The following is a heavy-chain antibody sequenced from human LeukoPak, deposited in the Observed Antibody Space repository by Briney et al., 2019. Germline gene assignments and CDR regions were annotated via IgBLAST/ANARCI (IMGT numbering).Heavy chain of an antibody. D-gene: IGHD3-22*01. CDR3: ARDTTMIDDY. Sequence: ASVKVSCKASGYTFTSYAMHWVRQAPGQRLEWMGWINAGNGNTKYSQKFQGRVTMTTDTSTSTAYMELRSLRSDDTAVYYCARDTTMIDDYWGQGTLVTVSS. CDR1: GYTFTSYA. V-gene: IGHV1-3*01. J-gene: IGHJ4*02. CDR2: INAGNGNT.